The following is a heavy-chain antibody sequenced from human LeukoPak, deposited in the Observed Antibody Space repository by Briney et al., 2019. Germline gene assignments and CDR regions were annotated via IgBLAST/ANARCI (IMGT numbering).Heavy chain of an antibody. CDR3: AELGITMIGGV. J-gene: IGHJ6*04. D-gene: IGHD3-10*02. V-gene: IGHV3-66*01. CDR1: EFSVGSNY. CDR2: IYSGGST. Sequence: GGSLRLSCAASEFSVGSNYMTWVRQAPGKGLEWVSLIYSGGSTYYADSVKGRFTISRGNSKNTLYLQMNSLRAEDTAVYYCAELGITMIGGVWGKGTTVTISS.